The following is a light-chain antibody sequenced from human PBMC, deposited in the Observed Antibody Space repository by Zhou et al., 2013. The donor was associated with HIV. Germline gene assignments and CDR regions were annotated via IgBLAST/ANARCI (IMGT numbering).Light chain of an antibody. V-gene: IGKV1-5*03. CDR3: QHYNGYSGT. Sequence: DIQMTQSPSSLSASVGDRVTITCRASQGISNRLAWYQQKPGQVPILLIYQASSLESGVPSRFSGSGSGTEFTLTISSLQPDDFATYYCQHYNGYSGTFGQGTKV. CDR1: QGISNR. J-gene: IGKJ1*01. CDR2: QAS.